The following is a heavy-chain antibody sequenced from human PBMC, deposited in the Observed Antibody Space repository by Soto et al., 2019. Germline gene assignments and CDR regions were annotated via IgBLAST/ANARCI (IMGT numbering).Heavy chain of an antibody. Sequence: QVQLVESGGGVVQPGRSLRLSCAASGFTFSSYGMHWVRQAPGKGLEWVAVIWYDESNKYYADSVKGRFTISRDNSKNTLYLQMNSLRAEDTAVYYCARGHGGNSAALDYWGQGTLVTVSS. J-gene: IGHJ4*02. CDR3: ARGHGGNSAALDY. CDR2: IWYDESNK. CDR1: GFTFSSYG. V-gene: IGHV3-33*01. D-gene: IGHD2-21*02.